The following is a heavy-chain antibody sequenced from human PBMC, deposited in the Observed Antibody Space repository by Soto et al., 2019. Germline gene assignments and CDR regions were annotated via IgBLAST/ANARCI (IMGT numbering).Heavy chain of an antibody. CDR1: NGSVSSPLSY. D-gene: IGHD2-8*02. J-gene: IGHJ4*02. V-gene: IGHV4-39*01. CDR3: VRQPYGAYWYFFDN. Sequence: QLQLQESGPGLVKPSETLSLTCSVSNGSVSSPLSYWGWIRQPPEKRPEWIGVIYFSGVTSYNPSLKSRVTISVDTSNNQFSLELSSVTAADTAVYYCVRQPYGAYWYFFDNWGQGTPVTVSS. CDR2: IYFSGVT.